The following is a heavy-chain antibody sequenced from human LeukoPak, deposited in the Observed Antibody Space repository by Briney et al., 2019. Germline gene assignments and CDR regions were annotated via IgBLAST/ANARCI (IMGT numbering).Heavy chain of an antibody. CDR2: IYYSGST. J-gene: IGHJ4*02. V-gene: IGHV4-34*01. Sequence: SETLSLTCAVYGWSFSGYYWSWIRQPPGKGLEWIGSIYYSGSTYYNPSHKSRVTISVDTSKNQFSLKLSSVTAADTAVYYCARRYCSGGSCYYFDYWGQGTLVTVSS. D-gene: IGHD2-15*01. CDR3: ARRYCSGGSCYYFDY. CDR1: GWSFSGYY.